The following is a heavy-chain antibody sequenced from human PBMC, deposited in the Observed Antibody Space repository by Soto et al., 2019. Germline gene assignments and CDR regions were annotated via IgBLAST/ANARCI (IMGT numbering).Heavy chain of an antibody. CDR2: IYYSGST. Sequence: QVQLQESGPGLVKPSETLSLTCTVSGGSVSSGIYYWSWIRQPPGKGLECIGYIYYSGSTNYNPSPKSRVTISIDTSKNQFSLELSSVTAADTAVYYCARTYNWFDSWGQGTLVTVSS. J-gene: IGHJ5*01. CDR1: GGSVSSGIYY. CDR3: ARTYNWFDS. D-gene: IGHD3-16*01. V-gene: IGHV4-61*01.